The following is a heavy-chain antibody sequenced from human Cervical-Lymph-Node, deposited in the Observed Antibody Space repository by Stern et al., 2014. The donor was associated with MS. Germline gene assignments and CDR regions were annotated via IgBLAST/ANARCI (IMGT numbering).Heavy chain of an antibody. CDR2: VHYSGPT. J-gene: IGHJ4*02. Sequence: QVQLVESGPGLVKPSETLSLTCSVSGGSISSYYWNWIRQPPGKGLEWVANVHYSGPTNYHPSLQSRVTILLNTPMQPTPLTLPSVTAADTAVYYCAGSGTYYPDYWGQGILVTVSS. D-gene: IGHD3-3*01. CDR1: GGSISSYY. V-gene: IGHV4-59*08. CDR3: AGSGTYYPDY.